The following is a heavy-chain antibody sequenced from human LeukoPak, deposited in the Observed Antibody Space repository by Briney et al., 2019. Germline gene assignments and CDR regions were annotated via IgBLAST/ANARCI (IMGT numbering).Heavy chain of an antibody. Sequence: SSSSYYWGWIRQPPGKGLEWVSAISGSGGSTYYADSVKGRFTISRDNSKNTLYLQMNSLRAEDTAVYYCAKGAGEAARYYFDYWGQGTLVTVSS. CDR3: AKGAGEAARYYFDY. CDR1: SSSSYY. CDR2: ISGSGGST. J-gene: IGHJ4*02. D-gene: IGHD6-6*01. V-gene: IGHV3-23*01.